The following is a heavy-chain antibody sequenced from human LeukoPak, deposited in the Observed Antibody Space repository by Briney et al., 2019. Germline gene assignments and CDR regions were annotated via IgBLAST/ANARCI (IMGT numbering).Heavy chain of an antibody. CDR1: GFTFSSYG. CDR2: ISGSGGST. J-gene: IGHJ4*02. Sequence: GGTLRLSCAASGFTFSSYGMSWVRQAPGKELEWVSAISGSGGSTYYADSVKGRLTISRDNSKNTLYLQMNSLRAEDTAVYYCAKGGKVVAATNYYFDYWGQGTLVTVSS. V-gene: IGHV3-23*01. D-gene: IGHD2-15*01. CDR3: AKGGKVVAATNYYFDY.